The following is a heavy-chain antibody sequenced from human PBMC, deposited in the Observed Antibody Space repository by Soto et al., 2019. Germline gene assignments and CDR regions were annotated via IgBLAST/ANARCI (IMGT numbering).Heavy chain of an antibody. D-gene: IGHD1-1*01. CDR3: ARGKKYRYNWNLGDY. CDR2: IIPIFGTA. Sequence: SVKVSCKASGGTFSSYAISWVRQAPGQGLEWMGGIIPIFGTANYAQKFQGRVTITADESTSTAYMELSSLRSEDTAVYYCARGKKYRYNWNLGDYWGQGTLVTAPQ. J-gene: IGHJ4*02. CDR1: GGTFSSYA. V-gene: IGHV1-69*13.